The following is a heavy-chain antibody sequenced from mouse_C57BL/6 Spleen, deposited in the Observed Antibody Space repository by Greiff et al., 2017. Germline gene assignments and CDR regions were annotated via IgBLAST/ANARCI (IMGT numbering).Heavy chain of an antibody. CDR2: IDPSDSYT. D-gene: IGHD2-4*01. Sequence: VKLQQPGAELVMPGASVKLSCKASGYTFTSYWMHWVKQRPGQGLEWIGEIDPSDSYTNYNQKFKGKSTLTVDKSSSTAYMQLSSLTSEDSAVYYCARSSMITIDYWGQGTTLTVSS. CDR1: GYTFTSYW. V-gene: IGHV1-69*01. J-gene: IGHJ2*01. CDR3: ARSSMITIDY.